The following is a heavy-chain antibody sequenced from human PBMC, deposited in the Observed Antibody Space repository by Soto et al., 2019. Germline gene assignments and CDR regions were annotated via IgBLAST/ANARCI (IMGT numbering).Heavy chain of an antibody. CDR3: ARDNYGGNTDPFVY. V-gene: IGHV3-30-3*01. D-gene: IGHD4-17*01. J-gene: IGHJ4*02. CDR2: ISYDGSNE. Sequence: GGSLRLSCAASGFTFSSYAMHWVRQAPGKGLEWVAVISYDGSNEYYADSVKGRFTISRDNSKNTLYLQMNSLRAEDTAVYYCARDNYGGNTDPFVYWGQGTLVTVSS. CDR1: GFTFSSYA.